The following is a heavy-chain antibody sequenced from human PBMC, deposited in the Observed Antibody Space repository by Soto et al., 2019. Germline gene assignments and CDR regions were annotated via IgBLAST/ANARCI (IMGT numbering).Heavy chain of an antibody. CDR2: MNPNSGNT. CDR1: GYTFTSYD. Sequence: ASVKVSCKASGYTFTSYDINWVRQATGQGLEWMGWMNPNSGNTGHAQKFQGRVTMTRNTSISTAYMELSSLRSEDTAVYYCARTLYRDNVDYWGQGTLVPVSS. J-gene: IGHJ4*02. D-gene: IGHD4-17*01. CDR3: ARTLYRDNVDY. V-gene: IGHV1-8*01.